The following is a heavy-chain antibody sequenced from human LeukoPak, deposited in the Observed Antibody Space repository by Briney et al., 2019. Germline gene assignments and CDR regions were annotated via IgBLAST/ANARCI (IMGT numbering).Heavy chain of an antibody. J-gene: IGHJ4*02. CDR2: IYYSGST. CDR3: ARDSSGSLFDY. CDR1: GGSISSYY. Sequence: PSETLSLTCTVSGGSISSYYWSWIRQPPGKGLEWTGYIYYSGSTNYNPSLKSRVTISVDTSKNQFSLKLSSVTAADTAVYYCARDSSGSLFDYWGQGTLVTVSS. V-gene: IGHV4-59*01. D-gene: IGHD1-26*01.